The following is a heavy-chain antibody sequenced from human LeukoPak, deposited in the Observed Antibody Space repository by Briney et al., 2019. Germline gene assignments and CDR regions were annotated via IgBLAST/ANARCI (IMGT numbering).Heavy chain of an antibody. V-gene: IGHV1-69*05. Sequence: WASVKVSCKASGGTFSSYAISWVRQAPGQGLEWMGGIIPIFGTTNYAQKFQGRVTITTDESTSTAYMELSSLRSEDTAVYYCARELYCSSTSCYPGGDAFDIWGQGTMVTVSS. J-gene: IGHJ3*02. CDR3: ARELYCSSTSCYPGGDAFDI. D-gene: IGHD2-2*01. CDR2: IIPIFGTT. CDR1: GGTFSSYA.